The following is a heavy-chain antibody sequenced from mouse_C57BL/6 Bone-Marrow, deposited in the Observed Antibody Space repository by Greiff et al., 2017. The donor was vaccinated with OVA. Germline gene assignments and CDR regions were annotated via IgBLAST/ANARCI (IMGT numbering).Heavy chain of an antibody. CDR1: GFTFSSYA. Sequence: EVHLVESGGGLVKPGGSLKLSCAASGFTFSSYAMSWVRQTPEKRLEWVATISDGGSYTYYPDNVKGRFTISRDNAKNNLYLQMSHLKSEDTAMYYCARVWLPLDYWGQGTTLTVSS. J-gene: IGHJ2*01. CDR2: ISDGGSYT. V-gene: IGHV5-4*01. D-gene: IGHD2-2*01. CDR3: ARVWLPLDY.